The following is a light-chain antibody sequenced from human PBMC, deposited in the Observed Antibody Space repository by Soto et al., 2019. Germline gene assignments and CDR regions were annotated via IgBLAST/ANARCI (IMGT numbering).Light chain of an antibody. CDR3: QQTHAVPLT. CDR2: AAS. J-gene: IGKJ5*01. Sequence: DVQMTQSPSSLSASVGDRVTIACRASQPIGNYWNWYQQMPGEAPKVLIFAASSLRSGVPSRFSGSGYGTDFTLTINNLHPEDSATYYCQQTHAVPLTFGQGTRLEIK. V-gene: IGKV1-39*01. CDR1: QPIGNY.